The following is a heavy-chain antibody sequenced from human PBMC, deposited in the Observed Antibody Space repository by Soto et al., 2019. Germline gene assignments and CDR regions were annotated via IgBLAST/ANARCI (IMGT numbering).Heavy chain of an antibody. CDR1: GFTFGNYA. CDR2: ISGGGDAT. J-gene: IGHJ4*02. D-gene: IGHD7-27*01. CDR3: AKKSLGSITLPAFYYLDY. Sequence: EVQLLESGGGLVQPGGSLRLSCAASGFTFGNYAFSWVRQAPGKGLEWVSVISGGGDATYYPDSVKGLFTTSRDNSKNTVYLQMNSLRAEDTAVYYCAKKSLGSITLPAFYYLDYWGQGALVTVSS. V-gene: IGHV3-23*01.